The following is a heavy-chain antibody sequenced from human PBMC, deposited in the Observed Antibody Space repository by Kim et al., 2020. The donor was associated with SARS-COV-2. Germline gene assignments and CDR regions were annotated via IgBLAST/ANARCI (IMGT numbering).Heavy chain of an antibody. CDR1: GGSISSGGYY. CDR2: FYYSGST. J-gene: IGHJ3*02. Sequence: SETLSLTCTVSGGSISSGGYYWSWIRQHPGKGLEWIGYFYYSGSTYYNPSLKSRVTISVDTSKNQFSLKLSSVTAADTAVYYCARATFYDFWSGNAFDIWGQGTMVTVSS. V-gene: IGHV4-31*03. D-gene: IGHD3-3*01. CDR3: ARATFYDFWSGNAFDI.